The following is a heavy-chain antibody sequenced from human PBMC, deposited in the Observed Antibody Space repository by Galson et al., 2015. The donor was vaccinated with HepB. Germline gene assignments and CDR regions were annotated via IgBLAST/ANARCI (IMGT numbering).Heavy chain of an antibody. CDR3: ARERNVGMDV. CDR2: INYSGST. D-gene: IGHD5-24*01. J-gene: IGHJ6*02. V-gene: IGHV4-34*01. CDR1: GGSFSGYY. Sequence: SETLSLTCVVYGGSFSGYYWSWIRQPPGKGLEWIGEINYSGSTNYNPSLKSRVTISADTSKKQFSLNLSSVTAADTAVYYCARERNVGMDVWVQGTTVTVS.